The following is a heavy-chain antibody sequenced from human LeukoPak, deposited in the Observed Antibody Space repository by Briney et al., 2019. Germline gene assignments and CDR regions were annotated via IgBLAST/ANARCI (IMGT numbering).Heavy chain of an antibody. CDR2: INPNSGGT. Sequence: ASVKVSCKASGYTFTSYGISWVRQAPGQGLEWMGWINPNSGGTNYTQKFQGWVTMTRDTSISTAYMELSRLRSDDTAVYYCARGNWNEPFDYWGQGTLVTVSS. CDR3: ARGNWNEPFDY. V-gene: IGHV1-2*04. J-gene: IGHJ4*02. CDR1: GYTFTSYG. D-gene: IGHD1-20*01.